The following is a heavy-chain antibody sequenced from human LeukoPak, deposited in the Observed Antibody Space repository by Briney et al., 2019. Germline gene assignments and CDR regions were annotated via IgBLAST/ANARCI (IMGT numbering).Heavy chain of an antibody. D-gene: IGHD1-14*01. Sequence: GASVKVSCKASGYTFTSYGISWVRQAPGQGLEWMGWISAYNGNTNYAQKLQGRVTMTTDTSTSTAYMELGSLRSDDTAVYYCARDTAGSRNYYYYYGMDVWGQGTTVTVSS. CDR3: ARDTAGSRNYYYYYGMDV. CDR1: GYTFTSYG. V-gene: IGHV1-18*01. J-gene: IGHJ6*02. CDR2: ISAYNGNT.